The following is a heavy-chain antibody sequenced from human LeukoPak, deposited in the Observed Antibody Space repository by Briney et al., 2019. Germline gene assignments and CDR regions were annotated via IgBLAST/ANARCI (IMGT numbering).Heavy chain of an antibody. CDR2: IYYSGST. V-gene: IGHV4-59*12. CDR1: GGSISSYY. J-gene: IGHJ4*02. D-gene: IGHD5-24*01. CDR3: ASLQWPRTLDY. Sequence: PSETLSLTCTVSGGSISSYYWSWIRQPPGKGLEWIGYIYYSGSTYYNPSLKSRVTISVDTSKNQFSLKLSSVTAADTAVYYCASLQWPRTLDYWGQGTLVTVSS.